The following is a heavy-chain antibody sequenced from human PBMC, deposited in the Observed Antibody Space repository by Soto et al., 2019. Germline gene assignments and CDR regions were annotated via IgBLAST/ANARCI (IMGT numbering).Heavy chain of an antibody. J-gene: IGHJ3*02. Sequence: GGSLRLSCSASGFTFSSYAMHWVRQAPGKGLEYVSAISSNGGSTYYADSVKGRFTISRDNSKNTLYLQMSSLRAEDTAVYYCVKVRDSSSFGAFDIWGQGTRVTVSS. V-gene: IGHV3-64D*06. CDR1: GFTFSSYA. CDR2: ISSNGGST. CDR3: VKVRDSSSFGAFDI. D-gene: IGHD6-6*01.